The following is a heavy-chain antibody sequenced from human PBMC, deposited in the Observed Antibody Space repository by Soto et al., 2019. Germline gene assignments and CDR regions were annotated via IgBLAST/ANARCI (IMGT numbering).Heavy chain of an antibody. V-gene: IGHV3-7*01. D-gene: IGHD2-8*01. CDR2: INQDGSEK. J-gene: IGHJ6*02. CDR3: ARAHARNNCYAMDV. CDR1: GFSFRSYW. Sequence: EVQLVESGGGLVQPGGSLRLSCVASGFSFRSYWMTWVRQAPGKGLEWVANINQDGSEKYYVDSVKGRFTFSRDNAKNSVYLQMNSLRVEDTAVYYCARAHARNNCYAMDVWGQGTTVTVSS.